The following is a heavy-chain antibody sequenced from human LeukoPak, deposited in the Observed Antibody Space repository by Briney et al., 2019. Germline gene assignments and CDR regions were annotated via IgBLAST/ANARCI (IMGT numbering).Heavy chain of an antibody. J-gene: IGHJ4*02. V-gene: IGHV4-59*11. CDR3: ARIQSSTSPFDY. CDR1: GGSISSPY. CDR2: IYHSGTT. Sequence: SETPSPPLTLSGGSISSPYWRLIRHPPRKRPEWIGYIYHSGTTTYNPSLESRVTISVDTPKNQFSLRLSSVTAADTAVYYCARIQSSTSPFDYWGQGTLVTVSS. D-gene: IGHD2-2*01.